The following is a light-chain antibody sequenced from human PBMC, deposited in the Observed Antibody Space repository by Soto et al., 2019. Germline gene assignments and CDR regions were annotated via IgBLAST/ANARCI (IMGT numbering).Light chain of an antibody. CDR2: DTS. CDR3: QQYQNSPRT. V-gene: IGKV3-20*01. CDR1: QSVDGSS. J-gene: IGKJ1*01. Sequence: ETVLTQSPGTLSLSPGERATVSCRASQSVDGSSLAWYQQRPGQAPRLLIYDTSKRATGIPDRFSGSGSGTDFTLTISRLEPEDFAVYYCQQYQNSPRTFGQGTKVDIK.